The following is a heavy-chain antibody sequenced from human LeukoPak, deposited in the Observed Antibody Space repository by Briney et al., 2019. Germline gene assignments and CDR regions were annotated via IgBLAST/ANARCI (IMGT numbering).Heavy chain of an antibody. CDR1: GGSISSYY. CDR3: ARARRELAGWFDP. J-gene: IGHJ5*02. V-gene: IGHV4-59*01. CDR2: IYYSGST. Sequence: SETLSLTCTVSGGSISSYYWSWIRQPPGKGLEWIGYIYYSGSTNYNPSLKSRVTISVDTSKNQFSLKLSPVTAADTAVYYCARARRELAGWFDPWGQGTLVTVSS. D-gene: IGHD1-26*01.